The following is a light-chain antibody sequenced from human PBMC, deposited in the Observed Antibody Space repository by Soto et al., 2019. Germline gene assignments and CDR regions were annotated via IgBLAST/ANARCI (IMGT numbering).Light chain of an antibody. CDR1: QSVSNY. Sequence: EIVLTQSPATLSLSPRERATLSCRASQSVSNYLAWYQQKPGQAPRLLLYDASNRATGIPARFSGSGSGTDFTLTISSLEPEDFAVYYCQQRSNWPPTWTFGQGTKVEIK. CDR3: QQRSNWPPTWT. J-gene: IGKJ1*01. CDR2: DAS. V-gene: IGKV3-11*01.